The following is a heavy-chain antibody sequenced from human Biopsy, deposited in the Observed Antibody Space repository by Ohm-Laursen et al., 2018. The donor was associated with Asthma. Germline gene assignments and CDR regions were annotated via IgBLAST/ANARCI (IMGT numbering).Heavy chain of an antibody. V-gene: IGHV3-11*01. CDR3: ARVFESSEWGPFYHFGLDV. D-gene: IGHD6-25*01. CDR1: GLSLSDYY. J-gene: IGHJ6*02. CDR2: IRSSGSTT. Sequence: GSLRLSCAPSGLSLSDYYMPWMRQAPGKGLEWVSSIRSSGSTTYPAASVKGRFTISRDNAQKSLFLQMGSLRAEDTAIYYCARVFESSEWGPFYHFGLDVWGQGTTVAVSS.